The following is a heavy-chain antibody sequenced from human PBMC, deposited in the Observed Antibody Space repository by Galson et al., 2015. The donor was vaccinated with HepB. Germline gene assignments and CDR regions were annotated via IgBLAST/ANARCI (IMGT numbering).Heavy chain of an antibody. CDR2: INTNTGNP. CDR3: ARDLMPYYYDSSGYQLSD. V-gene: IGHV7-4-1*02. J-gene: IGHJ4*02. D-gene: IGHD3-22*01. CDR1: GYTFTSYA. Sequence: SVKVSCKASGYTFTSYAMNWVRQAPGQGLEWMGWINTNTGNPTYAQGFTGRFVFSLDTSVSTAYLQISSLKAEDTAVYYCARDLMPYYYDSSGYQLSDWGQGTLVTVSS.